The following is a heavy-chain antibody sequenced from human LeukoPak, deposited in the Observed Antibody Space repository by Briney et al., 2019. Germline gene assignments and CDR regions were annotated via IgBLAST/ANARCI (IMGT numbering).Heavy chain of an antibody. CDR1: GFIFSNYA. Sequence: GESLRLSCAASGFIFSNYAMTWVRQAPGKGLEYISSITDSGGSAYYADSVKGRFTLSRDNSRDTLYLHLNSLRAEDTALYYCAKGGLGQASGLDVWGQGTTVIVSS. CDR3: AKGGLGQASGLDV. J-gene: IGHJ6*02. CDR2: ITDSGGSA. V-gene: IGHV3-23*01. D-gene: IGHD3-10*01.